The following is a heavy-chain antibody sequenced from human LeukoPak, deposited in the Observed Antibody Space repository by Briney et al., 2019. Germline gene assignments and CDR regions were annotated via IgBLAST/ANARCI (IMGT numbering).Heavy chain of an antibody. Sequence: PSETLSLTCTVSGGSISYYWSWIWQPPGKGLEYIGYIHYSGSTNYNPSLKSRVTISVDTSKNQFSLKLSSVTAADTAVYYCARVGSGGARFDPWGQGTLVTVSS. CDR3: ARVGSGGARFDP. J-gene: IGHJ5*02. CDR1: GGSISYY. V-gene: IGHV4-59*01. D-gene: IGHD3-16*01. CDR2: IHYSGST.